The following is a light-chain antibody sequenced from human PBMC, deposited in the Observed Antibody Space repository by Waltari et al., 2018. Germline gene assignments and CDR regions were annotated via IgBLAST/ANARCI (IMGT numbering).Light chain of an antibody. CDR1: SPNTGSNY. Sequence: QSVLTQPPSASGTPGQRVTISCSGSSPNTGSNYVTWYQHLPGTAPKLPIYTKNQRPTGVPDRFSGSKAGTSASLAITGLRSEDEADYYCAAWDDSLRVVFGGGTKLTVL. V-gene: IGLV1-47*01. CDR3: AAWDDSLRVV. CDR2: TKN. J-gene: IGLJ2*01.